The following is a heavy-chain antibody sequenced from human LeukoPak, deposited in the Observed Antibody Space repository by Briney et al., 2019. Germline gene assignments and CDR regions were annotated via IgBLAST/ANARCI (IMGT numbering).Heavy chain of an antibody. Sequence: GGSLRLSCAASGFTFSSYAMSWVRQAPGKGLEWVSAISGSGGSTYYADSVKGRFTISRDNSKNTLYLQTNSLRAEDTAVYYCAKVTYYDFWSGTPAGFDPWGQGTLVTVSS. V-gene: IGHV3-23*01. CDR3: AKVTYYDFWSGTPAGFDP. CDR1: GFTFSSYA. CDR2: ISGSGGST. D-gene: IGHD3-3*01. J-gene: IGHJ5*02.